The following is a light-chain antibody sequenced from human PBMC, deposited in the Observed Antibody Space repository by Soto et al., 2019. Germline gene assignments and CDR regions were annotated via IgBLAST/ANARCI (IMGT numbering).Light chain of an antibody. J-gene: IGKJ4*01. CDR3: QQYSRNPLT. V-gene: IGKV1-5*03. CDR2: KAS. CDR1: QSVSTW. Sequence: DIQMTQSPSTLSASVGDRVTITCRASQSVSTWLAWYQQKPGEVPKLLIYKASSLESGVPSRFSGSGSGTEFTLTISSLQPDDFVTYYCQQYSRNPLTFGGGTKAEIK.